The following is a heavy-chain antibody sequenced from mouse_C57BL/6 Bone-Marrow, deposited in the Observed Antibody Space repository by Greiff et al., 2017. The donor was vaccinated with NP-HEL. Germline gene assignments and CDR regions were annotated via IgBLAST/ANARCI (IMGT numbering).Heavy chain of an antibody. CDR3: ARRTYWPAGAWFAY. D-gene: IGHD5-1*01. CDR2: INPNNGGT. V-gene: IGHV1-26*01. CDR1: GYTFTDYY. Sequence: VQLQQSGPELVKPGASVKISCKASGYTFTDYYMNWVKQSHGKSLEWIGDINPNNGGTSYNQKFKGKATLTVDKSSSTAYMELRSLTSEDSAVYYCARRTYWPAGAWFAYWGQGTLVTVSA. J-gene: IGHJ3*01.